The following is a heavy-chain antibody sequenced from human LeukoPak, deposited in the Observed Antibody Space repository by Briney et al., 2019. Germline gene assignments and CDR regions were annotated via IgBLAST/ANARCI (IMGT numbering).Heavy chain of an antibody. J-gene: IGHJ4*02. D-gene: IGHD5-24*01. CDR3: ARVFRRWLQLQAFDY. CDR1: GGSFSGYY. Sequence: SETLSLTCTVNGGSFSGYYWSWIRQPPGKGLEWIGEINHSGSTNYNPSLKSRVTISVDTSKNQFSLKLSSVTAADTAVYYCARVFRRWLQLQAFDYWGQGTLVTVSS. V-gene: IGHV4-34*01. CDR2: INHSGST.